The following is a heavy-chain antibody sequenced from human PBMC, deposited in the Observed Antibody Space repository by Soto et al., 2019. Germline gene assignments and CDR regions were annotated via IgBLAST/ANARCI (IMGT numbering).Heavy chain of an antibody. V-gene: IGHV3-30*18. CDR1: GFTFSSYG. J-gene: IGHJ4*02. Sequence: ESGGGVVQPGRSLRLSCAASGFTFSSYGMHWVRQAPGKGLEWVAVISYDGSNKYYADSVKGRFTISRDNSKNTLYLQINGLRAEDTAVYYCAKVGWGIAVAGTSDYWGQGTLVTVSS. CDR3: AKVGWGIAVAGTSDY. D-gene: IGHD6-19*01. CDR2: ISYDGSNK.